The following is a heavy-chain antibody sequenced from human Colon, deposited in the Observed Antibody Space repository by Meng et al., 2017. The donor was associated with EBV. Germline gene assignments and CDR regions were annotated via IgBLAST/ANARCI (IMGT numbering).Heavy chain of an antibody. D-gene: IGHD1-26*01. Sequence: EVQLVGSGGGLVQPGGSLSLSCAASGFILSDHYIDWVRQAPGKGLEWVGRTRNRANRYSTEYAASVKGRFTISRDDSKNSLFLQMNSLTTEDTAVYYCARGGSYQTFDYWGQGTLVTVSS. V-gene: IGHV3-72*01. CDR3: ARGGSYQTFDY. CDR1: GFILSDHY. CDR2: TRNRANRYST. J-gene: IGHJ4*02.